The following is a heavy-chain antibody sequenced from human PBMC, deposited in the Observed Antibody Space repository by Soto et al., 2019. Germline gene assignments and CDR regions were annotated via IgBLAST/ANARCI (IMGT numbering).Heavy chain of an antibody. V-gene: IGHV1-46*01. CDR2: INPSGGST. Sequence: ASVKVSCKASGYTFTSYYMHWVRQAPGQGLEWMGIINPSGGSTSYAQKFQGRVTMTRDTSTSTVYMELRSLRSDDTAVYYCARSSSNGRYYYDSSGYYHDYWGQGTMVTVSS. CDR3: ARSSSNGRYYYDSSGYYHDY. CDR1: GYTFTSYY. J-gene: IGHJ4*02. D-gene: IGHD3-22*01.